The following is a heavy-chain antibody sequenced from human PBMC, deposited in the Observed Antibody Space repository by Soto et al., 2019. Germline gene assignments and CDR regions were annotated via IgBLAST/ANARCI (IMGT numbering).Heavy chain of an antibody. J-gene: IGHJ3*02. CDR2: INPNSGGT. CDR1: GYTFTGYY. CDR3: ASYGDSETGAFDI. V-gene: IGHV1-2*04. Sequence: ASVKVSCKASGYTFTGYYMHWVRQAPGQGLEWMGWINPNSGGTNYAQKFQGWVTMTRDTSISTAYMELSRLRSDDTAVYYCASYGDSETGAFDIWSQGTMVTV. D-gene: IGHD4-17*01.